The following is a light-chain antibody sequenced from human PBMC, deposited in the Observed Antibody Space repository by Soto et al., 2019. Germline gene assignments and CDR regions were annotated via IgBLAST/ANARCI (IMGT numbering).Light chain of an antibody. CDR3: SSYTSTPVLSV. CDR2: EVT. CDR1: SSDVGDYNY. Sequence: QSALTQPASVSGSPGPSFTISCTGTSSDVGDYNYVSWYQQHRGKAPKLIIYEVTSRPSRVSNRFSAFKSGNTASLAISGLQAEDEADYYCSSYTSTPVLSVYGTGTKLTVL. V-gene: IGLV2-14*01. J-gene: IGLJ1*01.